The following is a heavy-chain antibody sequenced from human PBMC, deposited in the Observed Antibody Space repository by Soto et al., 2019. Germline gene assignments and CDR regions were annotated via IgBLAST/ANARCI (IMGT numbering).Heavy chain of an antibody. D-gene: IGHD6-19*01. CDR1: GVSVSRDTYY. CDR3: AREVSGSFDY. J-gene: IGHJ4*02. CDR2: IYYSGST. Sequence: QVQLQESGPGLVKPSETLSLTCTASGVSVSRDTYYWSWIRQPPGKGLEWIGYIYYSGSTNYNPSLKSRVTMSVDTSKNQFSLKLSSVTAADTAAYYCAREVSGSFDYWGQGTLVTVSS. V-gene: IGHV4-61*01.